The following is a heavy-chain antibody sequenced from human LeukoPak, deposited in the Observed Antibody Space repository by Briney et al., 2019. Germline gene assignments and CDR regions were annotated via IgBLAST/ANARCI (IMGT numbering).Heavy chain of an antibody. D-gene: IGHD5-18*01. Sequence: PGGSLRLSCAASGFTFSSYGMHWVRQAPGKGLEWVAVIWYDGSNKYYADSVKGRFTISRDNSKNTLYLQMNSLRAEDTAVYYCARDPPGGILGRDAFDIWGQGTMVTVSS. CDR3: ARDPPGGILGRDAFDI. V-gene: IGHV3-33*01. CDR1: GFTFSSYG. J-gene: IGHJ3*02. CDR2: IWYDGSNK.